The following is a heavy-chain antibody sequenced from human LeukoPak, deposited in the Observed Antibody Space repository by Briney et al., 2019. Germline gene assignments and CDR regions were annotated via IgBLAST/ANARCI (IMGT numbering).Heavy chain of an antibody. CDR3: ARDMGYVWGSPDAFDT. Sequence: GGSLRLSCAASGFSFNIYEMNWVRQAPGKGLEWISYISSSGATIYYAGSVKGRFTTSRDNAKSSLYLQMNSLRAEDTAVYYCARDMGYVWGSPDAFDTWGQGTMVTVSS. D-gene: IGHD3-16*01. CDR1: GFSFNIYE. CDR2: ISSSGATI. V-gene: IGHV3-48*03. J-gene: IGHJ3*02.